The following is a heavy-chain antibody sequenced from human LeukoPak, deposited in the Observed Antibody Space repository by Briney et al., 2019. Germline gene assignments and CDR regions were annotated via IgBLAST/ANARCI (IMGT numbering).Heavy chain of an antibody. CDR1: GFMFTTYA. Sequence: GGSLRLSCAASGFMFTTYAMSWVRQAPGKGLEWVSAIGGDGGRTYYADSVKGRFTISRDNSKDTVFLQMNSLRAEDTAVYYCAKASRQGAVASPLDYWGQGTLVTVSS. CDR2: IGGDGGRT. D-gene: IGHD6-19*01. V-gene: IGHV3-23*01. CDR3: AKASRQGAVASPLDY. J-gene: IGHJ4*02.